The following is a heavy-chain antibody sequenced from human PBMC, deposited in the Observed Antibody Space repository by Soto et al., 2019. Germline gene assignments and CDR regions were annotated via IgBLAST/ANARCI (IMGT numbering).Heavy chain of an antibody. J-gene: IGHJ4*02. D-gene: IGHD3-3*01. CDR3: AKSSTIFGVVPKPFDY. Sequence: GGSLRLSCAASGFTFSSYAMSWVRQAPGKGLEWVSAISGSGGSTYYADSVKGRFTISRDNSKNTLYLQMNSLRAEDTAVYYCAKSSTIFGVVPKPFDYWGQGTLVTVSS. CDR1: GFTFSSYA. CDR2: ISGSGGST. V-gene: IGHV3-23*01.